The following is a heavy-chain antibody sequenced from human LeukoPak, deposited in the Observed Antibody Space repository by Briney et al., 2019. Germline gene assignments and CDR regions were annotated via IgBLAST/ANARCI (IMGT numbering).Heavy chain of an antibody. J-gene: IGHJ4*02. D-gene: IGHD6-13*01. Sequence: ASVKVSCKASGYTFTGYYMHWVRQAPGQGLEWMGRINPNSGGTNYAQKFQGRVTMTRDTSISTAYMELSRLRSDDTAGYYCARGDRFSSSWYKDFDYWGQGTLVTVSS. CDR3: ARGDRFSSSWYKDFDY. V-gene: IGHV1-2*06. CDR2: INPNSGGT. CDR1: GYTFTGYY.